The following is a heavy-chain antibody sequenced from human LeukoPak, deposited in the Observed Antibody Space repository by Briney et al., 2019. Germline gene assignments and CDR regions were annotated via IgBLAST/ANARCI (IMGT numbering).Heavy chain of an antibody. V-gene: IGHV3-30*02. Sequence: GGSLRLSCAASGFTFSSYGMHWVRQAPGKGLEWVAFIRYDGSNKYYADSVKGRFTISRDNAKNSLSLQMNSLRAEDTAVYYCARGRGSSGWGEGTLVTVSS. CDR2: IRYDGSNK. CDR1: GFTFSSYG. D-gene: IGHD6-19*01. CDR3: ARGRGSSG. J-gene: IGHJ4*02.